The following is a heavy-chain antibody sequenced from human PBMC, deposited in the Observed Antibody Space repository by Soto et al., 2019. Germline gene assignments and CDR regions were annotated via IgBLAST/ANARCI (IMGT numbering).Heavy chain of an antibody. D-gene: IGHD6-19*01. CDR1: GDSVSSNSAA. V-gene: IGHV6-1*01. J-gene: IGHJ6*02. CDR2: TYYRSKWYN. Sequence: SQTLSLTCAISGDSVSSNSAAWNWIRQSPSRGLEWLGRTYYRSKWYNDYAVSVKSRITLNPVTSKNRFSLQLNSVTPEDTAVYYCARVSSGWYLGTDYYYFGMAVWGQGTTVTV. CDR3: ARVSSGWYLGTDYYYFGMAV.